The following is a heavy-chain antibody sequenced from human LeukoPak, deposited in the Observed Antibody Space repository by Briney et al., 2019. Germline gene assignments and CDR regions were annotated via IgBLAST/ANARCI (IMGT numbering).Heavy chain of an antibody. Sequence: GASVNVSCKASVYTFTSYGISWVRQAPGQGLEWMGWIRAYNGNTNYAQKLQGRVTMTTDTSTSTAYMELRSLRSDDTAVYYCARAYDYGDYWFDPWGQGTLVTVSS. J-gene: IGHJ5*02. V-gene: IGHV1-18*01. CDR3: ARAYDYGDYWFDP. CDR1: VYTFTSYG. D-gene: IGHD4-17*01. CDR2: IRAYNGNT.